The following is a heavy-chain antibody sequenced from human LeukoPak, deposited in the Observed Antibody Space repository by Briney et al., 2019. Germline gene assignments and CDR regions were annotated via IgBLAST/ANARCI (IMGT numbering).Heavy chain of an antibody. CDR3: TRDQMVVVPAAVFDY. Sequence: PGGSLRLSCTASGFTFGDYAMSWVRQAPGKGLEGVGFIRSKAYGGTTEYAASVKGRFTISRDDYKSITYLQMNSLQTEDTAVYYCTRDQMVVVPAAVFDYWGQGTLVTVSS. D-gene: IGHD2-2*01. CDR2: IRSKAYGGTT. J-gene: IGHJ4*02. CDR1: GFTFGDYA. V-gene: IGHV3-49*04.